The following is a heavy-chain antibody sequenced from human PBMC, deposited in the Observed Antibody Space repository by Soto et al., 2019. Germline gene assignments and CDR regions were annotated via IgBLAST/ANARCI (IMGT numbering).Heavy chain of an antibody. J-gene: IGHJ6*03. CDR2: IFSNVEK. CDR1: GFSLASGKVG. CDR3: AQILFGRSVAGGYFYMDV. Sequence: HVTLKESGPVLVKPTEPLTLTCTVSGFSLASGKVGVTWIRQPPGKALEWLAHIFSNVEKSYRTSLKDRLTISEDTSKSQVVLTMTNVDPVDTATYYCAQILFGRSVAGGYFYMDVWGKGTTVTVSS. V-gene: IGHV2-26*01. D-gene: IGHD6-19*01.